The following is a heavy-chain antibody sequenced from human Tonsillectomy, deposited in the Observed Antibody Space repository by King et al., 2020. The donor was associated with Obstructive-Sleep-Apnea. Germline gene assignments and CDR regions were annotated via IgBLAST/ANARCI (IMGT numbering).Heavy chain of an antibody. Sequence: VQLVESGGGVVQPGGSWGSSGPRPESLSTHPGWPGVGRPPGKGRGWGAIIWLVGGKKHYSDPGKGRLTTSRDNSRKTLYLQMDSLRAEDTAVYYCARDRGDCSSGPCYSDYIDNWGQGTLVTVSS. CDR3: ARDRGDCSSGPCYSDYIDN. J-gene: IGHJ4*02. CDR2: IWLVGGKK. CDR1: ESLSTHPG. D-gene: IGHD2-15*01. V-gene: IGHV3-33*01.